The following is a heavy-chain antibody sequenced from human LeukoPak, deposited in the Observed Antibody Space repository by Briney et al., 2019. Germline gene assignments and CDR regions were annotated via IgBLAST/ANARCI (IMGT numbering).Heavy chain of an antibody. V-gene: IGHV1-8*01. CDR1: RYTFTSYD. J-gene: IGHJ6*02. CDR2: MDPNSGNT. Sequence: GASVKVSCKASRYTFTSYDINWVRQATGQGLEWMGGMDPNSGNTGYAQKFQGRVTMTRNTSISTAYMELSSLRSEDTAVYYCARGEVDYYYYGMDVWGQGTTVTVSS. CDR3: ARGEVDYYYYGMDV.